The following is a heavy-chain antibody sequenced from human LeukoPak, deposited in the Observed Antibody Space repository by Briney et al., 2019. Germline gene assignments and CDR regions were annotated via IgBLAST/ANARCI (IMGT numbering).Heavy chain of an antibody. Sequence: GESLKISCKGSGYTFTRFWIGWVRQMPGKGLEWMGIIYPSDSDTRYSPSFQGQVTISADKSISTAYLQWSSLKASDTAMYYCARPVLDGLDVWGQGTTVTVSS. J-gene: IGHJ6*02. CDR1: GYTFTRFW. D-gene: IGHD1-14*01. CDR2: IYPSDSDT. V-gene: IGHV5-51*01. CDR3: ARPVLDGLDV.